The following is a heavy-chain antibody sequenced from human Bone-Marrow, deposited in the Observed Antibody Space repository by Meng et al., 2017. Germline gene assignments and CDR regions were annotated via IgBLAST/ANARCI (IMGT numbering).Heavy chain of an antibody. CDR1: GFIFSSYG. D-gene: IGHD3-22*01. CDR2: ISSSSTYI. J-gene: IGHJ3*02. CDR3: ARGKPRYYYDSSGYPLVSASDAFDI. Sequence: GESLKISCAASGFIFSSYGMSWVRQAPGKGLEWVSSISSSSTYIYYADSMKGRFTISRDNAKNSLYLQMNSLRAEDTAVYYCARGKPRYYYDSSGYPLVSASDAFDIWGQGTMVTVSS. V-gene: IGHV3-21*01.